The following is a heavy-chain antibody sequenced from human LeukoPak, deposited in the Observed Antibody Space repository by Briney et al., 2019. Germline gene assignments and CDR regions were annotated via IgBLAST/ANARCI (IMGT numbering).Heavy chain of an antibody. J-gene: IGHJ4*02. CDR2: LYYIGST. V-gene: IGHV4-39*01. CDR3: ARRHDGEFDY. CDR1: GGSISSSSYH. Sequence: SETLSLTCTVSGGSISSSSYHWGWIRLPPGKGLEWIGNLYYIGSTYYNTSLKRRVTISVDRSKNQFSLKLNSVTAADTAVYYCARRHDGEFDYWGQGTLVTVSS. D-gene: IGHD3-10*01.